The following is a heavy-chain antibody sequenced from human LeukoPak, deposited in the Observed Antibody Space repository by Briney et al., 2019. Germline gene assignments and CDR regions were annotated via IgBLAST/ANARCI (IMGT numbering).Heavy chain of an antibody. Sequence: SVKVSCKASGGTLSSYAISWVRQAPGQGLEWMGGIIPIFGTANYAQKFQGRVTITADESTSTAYMELSSLRSEDTAVYYCARGGGITMTLDYWGQGTLVTVSS. CDR3: ARGGGITMTLDY. J-gene: IGHJ4*02. V-gene: IGHV1-69*13. CDR1: GGTLSSYA. D-gene: IGHD3-22*01. CDR2: IIPIFGTA.